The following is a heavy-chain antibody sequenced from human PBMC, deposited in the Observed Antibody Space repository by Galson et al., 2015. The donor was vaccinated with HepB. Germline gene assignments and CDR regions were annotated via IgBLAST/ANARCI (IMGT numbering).Heavy chain of an antibody. D-gene: IGHD3-16*02. CDR3: ARSYMITFGGVIVIREAAFDI. CDR1: GGSISSYY. Sequence: SETLSLTCTVSGGSISSYYWSWIRLPPGKGLEWIGYVYYSGSTNYNPSLKSRVTISVDTSKNQFSLKLSSVTAADTAVYYCARSYMITFGGVIVIREAAFDIWGQGTMVTVSS. J-gene: IGHJ3*02. CDR2: VYYSGST. V-gene: IGHV4-59*01.